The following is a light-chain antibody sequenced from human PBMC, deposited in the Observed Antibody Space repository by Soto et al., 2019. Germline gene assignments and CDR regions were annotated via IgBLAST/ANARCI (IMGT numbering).Light chain of an antibody. V-gene: IGKV3-11*01. CDR2: DAS. CDR1: QSIRNH. J-gene: IGKJ3*01. CDR3: QQRDTWPPFT. Sequence: EIVLTQSPATLSLSPGARATLSCRASQSIRNHLAWYQQKPGQAPRLLIYDASNSATDIPARFSGSGSGTDFTLTISSLEPEDFAVYYCQQRDTWPPFTFGPGTEVDIE.